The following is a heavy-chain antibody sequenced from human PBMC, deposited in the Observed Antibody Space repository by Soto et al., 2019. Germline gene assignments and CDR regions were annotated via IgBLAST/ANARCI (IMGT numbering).Heavy chain of an antibody. V-gene: IGHV3-9*01. CDR1: GFTFDDYA. D-gene: IGHD7-27*01. J-gene: IGHJ3*02. Sequence: ESGGGLVQPGRSLRLSCAASGFTFDDYAMHWVRQAPGKGLEWVSGISWNSGSIGYADSVKGRFTISRDNAKNSLYLQMNSLRAEDTALYYCAKELGIGAFDIWGQGTMVTVSS. CDR3: AKELGIGAFDI. CDR2: ISWNSGSI.